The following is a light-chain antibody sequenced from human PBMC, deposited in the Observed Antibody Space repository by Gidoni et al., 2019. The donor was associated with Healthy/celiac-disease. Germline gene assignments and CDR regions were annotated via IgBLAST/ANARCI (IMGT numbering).Light chain of an antibody. CDR3: QAWDSSTRV. Sequence: SFELTQPPSVSVAPGQTASITCSGDKLGYKYACWYQQRPGQSPVLVMYHDSQRPSGIPERFSGSNSGNTATLTISGTQAMDEADYCCQAWDSSTRVFGGGTKLTVL. CDR2: HDS. CDR1: KLGYKY. V-gene: IGLV3-1*01. J-gene: IGLJ3*02.